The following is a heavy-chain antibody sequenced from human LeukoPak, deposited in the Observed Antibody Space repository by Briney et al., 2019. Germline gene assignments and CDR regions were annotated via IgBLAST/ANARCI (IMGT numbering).Heavy chain of an antibody. CDR3: ARENTVTTGNWFDP. CDR1: GFTFSSYG. CDR2: ISYDGSNK. D-gene: IGHD4-17*01. J-gene: IGHJ5*02. V-gene: IGHV3-30*03. Sequence: GGSLRLSCAASGFTFSSYGMHWVRQAPGKGLEWVAVISYDGSNKYYADSVKGRFTISRDNAKNSLYLQMNSLRAEDTAVYYCARENTVTTGNWFDPWGQGTLVTVSS.